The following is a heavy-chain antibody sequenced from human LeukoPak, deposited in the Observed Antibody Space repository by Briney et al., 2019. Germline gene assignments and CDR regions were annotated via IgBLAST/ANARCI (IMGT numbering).Heavy chain of an antibody. V-gene: IGHV4-34*01. D-gene: IGHD2-2*01. CDR2: INHSGST. CDR1: GGSLSGYY. J-gene: IGHJ4*02. Sequence: SETLSLTCAVYGGSLSGYYWSWIRQPPGKGLEWIGEINHSGSTNYNPSLKSRVTISVDTSKNQFSLKLSSVTAADTAVYYCARAEENHTVVVPAASSFDYWGQGTLVTVSS. CDR3: ARAEENHTVVVPAASSFDY.